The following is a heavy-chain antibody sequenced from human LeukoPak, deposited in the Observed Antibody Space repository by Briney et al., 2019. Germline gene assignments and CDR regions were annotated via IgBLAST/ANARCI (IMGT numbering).Heavy chain of an antibody. CDR3: TTDAVAYTQFDY. V-gene: IGHV3-23*01. Sequence: HPGGSLRLSCAASGFTFSTYAMSWDRQAPRRGLEWVSSIIDSGGATYYADSVKGRFTISRDNSKNTLYLQMNSLRAEDTAVYYCTTDAVAYTQFDYWGKGTLATVSS. D-gene: IGHD2-2*02. CDR2: IIDSGGAT. J-gene: IGHJ4*02. CDR1: GFTFSTYA.